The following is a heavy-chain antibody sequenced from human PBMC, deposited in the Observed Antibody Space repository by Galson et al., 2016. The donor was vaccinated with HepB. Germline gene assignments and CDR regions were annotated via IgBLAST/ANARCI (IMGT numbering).Heavy chain of an antibody. CDR2: LHSSGST. CDR3: ARASPYDSGQFDY. V-gene: IGHV4-61*02. Sequence: TLSLTCTVSGVSITSDHFYWHWIRQPAGKGLEWIGRLHSSGSTNYNPSVKSRVTMSVDTPKNQFSLRLTSVTAADTALYYCARASPYDSGQFDYWGQGILVTVSS. CDR1: GVSITSDHFY. D-gene: IGHD3-22*01. J-gene: IGHJ4*02.